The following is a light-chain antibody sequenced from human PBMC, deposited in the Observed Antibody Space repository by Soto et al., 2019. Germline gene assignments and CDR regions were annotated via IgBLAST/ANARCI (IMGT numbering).Light chain of an antibody. CDR3: QSYDSSLSGWV. J-gene: IGLJ3*02. CDR2: GNS. Sequence: QLVLTQPPSVXXAXXXXXXXSCTGSSSNIGAGYDVHWYQQLPGTAPKLLISGNSNRPSGVPDRFSGSKSGTSASLAITGLQAEDEADYYCQSYDSSLSGWVFGGGTKLTVL. V-gene: IGLV1-40*01. CDR1: SSNIGAGYD.